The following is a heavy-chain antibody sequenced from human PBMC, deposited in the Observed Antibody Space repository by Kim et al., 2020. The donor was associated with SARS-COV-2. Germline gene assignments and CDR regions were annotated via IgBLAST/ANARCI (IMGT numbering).Heavy chain of an antibody. D-gene: IGHD6-13*01. CDR2: TYYRSKWYN. CDR3: ARDLRGGTGYSSSWPLDY. J-gene: IGHJ4*02. V-gene: IGHV6-1*01. Sequence: SQTLSLTCAISGDSVPSNSAAWNWIRQSPSRGLEWQGRTYYRSKWYNDYAVSVKSRITINPDTSKNQFSLQLNSVTPEDTAVYYCARDLRGGTGYSSSWPLDYWRQGTLVTVSS. CDR1: GDSVPSNSAA.